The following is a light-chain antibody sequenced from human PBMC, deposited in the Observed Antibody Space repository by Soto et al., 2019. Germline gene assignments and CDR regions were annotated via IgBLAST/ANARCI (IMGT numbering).Light chain of an antibody. V-gene: IGLV2-14*01. Sequence: QSALTQPASVSGSPGQSITISCTGTSSDVGDRNYVSWYQQHPGKAPTLMIYEVNNRPSGISSRFSGSKSGNTASLTISGLQAEDEADYHCSSYTTIGTWVFGGGTKLTVL. CDR2: EVN. J-gene: IGLJ3*02. CDR3: SSYTTIGTWV. CDR1: SSDVGDRNY.